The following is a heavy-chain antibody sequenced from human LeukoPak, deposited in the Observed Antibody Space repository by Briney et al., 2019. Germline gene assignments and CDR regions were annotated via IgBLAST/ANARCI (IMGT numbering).Heavy chain of an antibody. J-gene: IGHJ6*02. CDR2: INHSGST. D-gene: IGHD6-19*01. CDR3: ARSLLGSSGWYYYYGMDV. V-gene: IGHV4-34*01. Sequence: SETLSLTCAVYGGSFSDYYWSWIRQPPGKGLEWIGEINHSGSTNYNPSLKSRVTISVDTSKNQFSLKLSSVTAADTAVYYCARSLLGSSGWYYYYGMDVWGQGTTVTVSS. CDR1: GGSFSDYY.